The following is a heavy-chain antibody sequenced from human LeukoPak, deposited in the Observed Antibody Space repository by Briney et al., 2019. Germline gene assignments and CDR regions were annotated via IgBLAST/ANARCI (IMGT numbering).Heavy chain of an antibody. CDR2: IYHSGST. CDR3: ARASGYDFSFDY. J-gene: IGHJ4*02. Sequence: SETLSLTCAVYGGSFSGYYWSWIRQPPGKGLEWIGSIYHSGSTYYNPSLKSRVTISVDTSKNQFSLKLSSVTAADTAVYYCARASGYDFSFDYWGQGTLVTVSS. V-gene: IGHV4-34*01. D-gene: IGHD3-3*01. CDR1: GGSFSGYY.